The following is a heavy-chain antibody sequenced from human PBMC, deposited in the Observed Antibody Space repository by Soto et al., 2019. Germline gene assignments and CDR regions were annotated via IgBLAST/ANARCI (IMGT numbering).Heavy chain of an antibody. D-gene: IGHD5-18*01. CDR2: IIPIFGTA. CDR1: GGTFSSYA. V-gene: IGHV1-69*13. CDR3: ARSGDTAMVSTFDY. Sequence: SVKVSCKASGGTFSSYAISWLRQAPGQGLEWMGGIIPIFGTANYAQKFQGRVTITADESTSTAYMELSSLRSEDTAVYYCARSGDTAMVSTFDYWGQGTLVTVSS. J-gene: IGHJ4*02.